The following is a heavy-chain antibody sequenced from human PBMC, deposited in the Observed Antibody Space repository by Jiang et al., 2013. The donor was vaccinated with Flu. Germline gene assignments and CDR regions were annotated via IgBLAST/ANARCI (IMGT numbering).Heavy chain of an antibody. Sequence: GPGLVKPSETLSLTCIVSGSSINYYYWSWIRQPPGKGLEWIGYMYYSGMTNYNPSLKSRVTISVDTSRNQFSLKLSSVTAADTAMYYCARATTFGGNFGGEYFDYWGHGRLVTVSS. CDR3: ARATTFGGNFGGEYFDY. V-gene: IGHV4-59*01. CDR1: GSSINYYY. CDR2: MYYSGMT. D-gene: IGHD4-23*01. J-gene: IGHJ4*01.